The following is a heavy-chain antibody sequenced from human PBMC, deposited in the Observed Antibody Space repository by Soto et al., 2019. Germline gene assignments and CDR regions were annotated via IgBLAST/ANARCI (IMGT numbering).Heavy chain of an antibody. CDR2: ISAYIGNT. CDR1: GYTFTSYG. J-gene: IGHJ4*02. Sequence: ASVKVSCKASGYTFTSYGISWVRQAPGQGLEWMGWISAYIGNTKYPQKIQGRVTMTTDTSTSTAYMELNSLRAEDTAVYYCAKLPQYDILTGYLKYFDYWGQGTLVNVSS. CDR3: AKLPQYDILTGYLKYFDY. D-gene: IGHD3-9*01. V-gene: IGHV1-18*04.